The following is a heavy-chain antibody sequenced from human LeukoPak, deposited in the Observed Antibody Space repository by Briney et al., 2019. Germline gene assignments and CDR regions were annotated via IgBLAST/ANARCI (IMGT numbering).Heavy chain of an antibody. CDR3: ARTYPLVVVAANAFDI. V-gene: IGHV3-7*01. J-gene: IGHJ3*02. CDR1: GFTFSSYW. D-gene: IGHD2-15*01. Sequence: GGSLRLSCAASGFTFSSYWMSWFRQAPGKGLEWVANIKQDGSEKYYVDSVKGRFTISRDNAKNSLYLQMNSLRAEDTAVYYCARTYPLVVVAANAFDIWGQGTMVTVSS. CDR2: IKQDGSEK.